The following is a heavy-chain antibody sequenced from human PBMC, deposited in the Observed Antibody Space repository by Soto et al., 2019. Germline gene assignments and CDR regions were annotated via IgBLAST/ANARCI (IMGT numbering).Heavy chain of an antibody. CDR2: ISYDGSNK. CDR1: GFTLGIEA. J-gene: IGHJ4*02. CDR3: ARESYGDHFFDY. Sequence: GGSPRLSCAAPGFTLGIEAMHWVRQAPGKGLEWVAVISYDGSNKYYADSVKGRFTISRDNSKNTLYLQMNSLRAEDTAVYYCARESYGDHFFDYWGQGTLVTVSS. V-gene: IGHV3-30-3*01. D-gene: IGHD4-17*01.